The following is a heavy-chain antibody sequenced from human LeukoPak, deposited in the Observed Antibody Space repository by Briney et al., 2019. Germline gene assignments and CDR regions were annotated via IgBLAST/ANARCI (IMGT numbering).Heavy chain of an antibody. CDR1: GFTFSSFA. CDR3: ARWINAAARRAYFDY. Sequence: PGRSLRLSCAASGFTFSSFAMHWVRQAPGKGLEWVAVISYDGSNKYYADSVKGRFTISRDNSKNTLYLQMNSLRAEDTAVYYCARWINAAARRAYFDYWGQGTLVTVSS. V-gene: IGHV3-30-3*01. CDR2: ISYDGSNK. D-gene: IGHD6-13*01. J-gene: IGHJ4*02.